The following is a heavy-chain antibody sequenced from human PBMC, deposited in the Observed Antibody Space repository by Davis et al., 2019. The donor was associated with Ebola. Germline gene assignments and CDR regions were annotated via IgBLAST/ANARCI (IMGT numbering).Heavy chain of an antibody. CDR2: MNPNSGNT. Sequence: ASVKVSCKASGYTFTSYDINWVRQATGQGLEWMGWMNPNSGNTGYAQKLQGRVTMTTDTSTSTAYMELRSLRSDDTAVYYCARVGGARLRFLEWLLHYYYYGMDVWGQGTTVTVSS. V-gene: IGHV1-8*01. D-gene: IGHD3-3*01. CDR3: ARVGGARLRFLEWLLHYYYYGMDV. J-gene: IGHJ6*02. CDR1: GYTFTSYD.